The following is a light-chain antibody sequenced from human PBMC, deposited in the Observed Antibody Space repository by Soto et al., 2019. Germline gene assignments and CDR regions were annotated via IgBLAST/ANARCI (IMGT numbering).Light chain of an antibody. CDR1: SSDVGAYTS. CDR2: EVS. J-gene: IGLJ1*01. V-gene: IGLV2-14*01. CDR3: SSYTSDNRSYV. Sequence: QSALTLPASVSGSPGQSITISCTGTSSDVGAYTSVSWYQQHPGKAPKLMIYEVSNRPSGVSNRFSGSKSANTASLTISGLQAEDEAHYYCSSYTSDNRSYVFGTGTKLTVL.